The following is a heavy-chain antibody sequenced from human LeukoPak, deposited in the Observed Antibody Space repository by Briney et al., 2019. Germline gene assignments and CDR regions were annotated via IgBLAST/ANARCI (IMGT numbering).Heavy chain of an antibody. Sequence: GRSLRLSCAASGFTFSSYGMHWVRQAPGKGLEWVAVISYDGSNKYYADSVKGRFTISRDNSKNTLYLQMNSLRDEDTAVYFCAKERTDYALDYWGQGTLVTVSS. CDR1: GFTFSSYG. CDR3: AKERTDYALDY. CDR2: ISYDGSNK. J-gene: IGHJ4*02. V-gene: IGHV3-30*18. D-gene: IGHD4-17*01.